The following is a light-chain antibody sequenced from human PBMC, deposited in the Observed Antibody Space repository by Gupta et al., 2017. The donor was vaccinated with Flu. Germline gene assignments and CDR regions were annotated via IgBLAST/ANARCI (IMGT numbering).Light chain of an antibody. V-gene: IGLV2-11*01. J-gene: IGLJ1*01. Sequence: SGTISGTGASSDVGGYNYVSRYQQHPAKAPKLMIYDVSKRPSEVPDRFSGSKSGNTASLTISELQAEEEADYYCCSYAGSYTYVFGTGTKVTVL. CDR2: DVS. CDR1: SSDVGGYNY. CDR3: CSYAGSYTYV.